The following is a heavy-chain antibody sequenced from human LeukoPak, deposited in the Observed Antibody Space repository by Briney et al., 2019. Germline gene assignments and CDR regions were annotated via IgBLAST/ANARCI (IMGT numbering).Heavy chain of an antibody. Sequence: GASVKVSCKASGYTFTSYYMHWVRQAPGQGLEWMGIINPSGGSTGYAQKLQGRVTMTRDTSTSTVYMELSSLRSEDTAVYYCARAAIVVVTPFDYWGQGTLVTVSS. CDR3: ARAAIVVVTPFDY. CDR1: GYTFTSYY. CDR2: INPSGGST. D-gene: IGHD2-21*02. V-gene: IGHV1-46*01. J-gene: IGHJ4*02.